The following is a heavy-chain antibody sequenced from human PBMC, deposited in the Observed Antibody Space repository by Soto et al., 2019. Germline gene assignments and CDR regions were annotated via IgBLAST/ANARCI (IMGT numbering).Heavy chain of an antibody. CDR2: IYYSGST. D-gene: IGHD3-9*01. CDR3: ARQPRILTGYSGHFDY. CDR1: GGSISSSSYY. J-gene: IGHJ4*01. Sequence: SETLSLTCTVSGGSISSSSYYWGWIRQPPGKGLEWIGSIYYSGSTYYNPSLKSRVTISVDTSKNQFSLKLSSVTAADTAVYYCARQPRILTGYSGHFDYWGHGTLVTVS. V-gene: IGHV4-39*01.